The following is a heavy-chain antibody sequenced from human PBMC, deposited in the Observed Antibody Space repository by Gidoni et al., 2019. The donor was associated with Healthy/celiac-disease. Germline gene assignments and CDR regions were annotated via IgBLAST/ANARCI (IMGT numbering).Heavy chain of an antibody. Sequence: PGKGLEWGAVIAYDGRNKYYADSVKGRFTISRDNSKNTLYLKMNSLRDEDTAVDYCARDCQWELSRGCGYYSSGIDVWGQGTMVTVSS. J-gene: IGHJ6*02. V-gene: IGHV3-30-3*01. CDR3: ARDCQWELSRGCGYYSSGIDV. D-gene: IGHD1-26*01. CDR2: IAYDGRNK.